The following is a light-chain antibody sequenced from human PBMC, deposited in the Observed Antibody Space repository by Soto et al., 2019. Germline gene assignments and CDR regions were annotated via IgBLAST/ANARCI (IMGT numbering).Light chain of an antibody. Sequence: EIVMTQSPATLFVSPGERATLSCRASQTVSDDLAWYQQKPGQAPRLLIYGASTRATDIPARFSGGESGTEFTLTISSLQSEDSAIYYCHQYHDWPPITFGPGTKVNI. J-gene: IGKJ3*01. V-gene: IGKV3-15*01. CDR3: HQYHDWPPIT. CDR1: QTVSDD. CDR2: GAS.